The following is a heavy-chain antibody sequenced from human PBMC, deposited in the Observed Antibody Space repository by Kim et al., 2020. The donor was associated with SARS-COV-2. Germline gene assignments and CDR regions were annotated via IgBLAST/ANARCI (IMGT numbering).Heavy chain of an antibody. CDR3: ARQIVVVIPYYFDY. J-gene: IGHJ4*02. V-gene: IGHV4-39*01. Sequence: PSLKSRVTISVDTSKNQFSLKLSSVTAADTAVYYCARQIVVVIPYYFDYWGQGTLVTVSS. D-gene: IGHD3-22*01.